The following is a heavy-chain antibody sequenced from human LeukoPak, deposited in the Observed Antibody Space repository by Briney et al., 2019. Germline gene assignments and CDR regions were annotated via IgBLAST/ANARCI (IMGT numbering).Heavy chain of an antibody. J-gene: IGHJ5*02. CDR1: GYTFTGYY. CDR2: INHNSGGT. D-gene: IGHD6-13*01. V-gene: IGHV1-2*02. Sequence: ASVKVSCKASGYTFTGYYMHWVRQAPGQGLEWMGWINHNSGGTNYAQKFQGRVTMTRDTSISTAYMELSRLRSDDTAVYYCARARGIAAAGTLYNWFDPWGQGTLVTVSS. CDR3: ARARGIAAAGTLYNWFDP.